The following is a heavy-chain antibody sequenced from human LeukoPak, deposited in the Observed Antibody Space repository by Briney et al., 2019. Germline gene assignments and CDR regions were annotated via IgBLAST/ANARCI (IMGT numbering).Heavy chain of an antibody. CDR1: GFRFSSYA. CDR2: ISGIGDTT. V-gene: IGHV3-23*01. Sequence: PGGSLRLSCAASGFRFSSYAMTWVRQAPGKGLDWVSIISGIGDTTYYADSVKGRFTISRDNSKNTLYLQMNSLRAEDSAVYYCAKGRGHIAAVGTDSFDPWGQGTLVTISS. D-gene: IGHD6-13*01. J-gene: IGHJ5*02. CDR3: AKGRGHIAAVGTDSFDP.